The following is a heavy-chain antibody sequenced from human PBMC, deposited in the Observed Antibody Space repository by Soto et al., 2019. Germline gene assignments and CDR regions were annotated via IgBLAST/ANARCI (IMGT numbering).Heavy chain of an antibody. CDR3: ARDHKPGIAAAGPRYYGMDV. D-gene: IGHD6-13*01. V-gene: IGHV6-1*01. CDR1: GDSVSSNSAA. J-gene: IGHJ6*02. CDR2: TYYRSKWYN. Sequence: PSGTLSLTCAISGDSVSSNSAAWNWIRQSPSRGLEWLGRTYYRSKWYNDYAVSVKSRITINPDTSKNQFSLQLNSVTPEDTAVYYCARDHKPGIAAAGPRYYGMDVWGQGTTVTVSS.